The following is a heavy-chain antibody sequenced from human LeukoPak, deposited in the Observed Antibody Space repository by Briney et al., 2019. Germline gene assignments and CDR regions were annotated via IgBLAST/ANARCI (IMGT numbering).Heavy chain of an antibody. V-gene: IGHV3-9*01. J-gene: IGHJ4*02. CDR3: AKDRASTVPYYFDY. D-gene: IGHD4-17*01. CDR2: ISWNSGSI. CDR1: GFTFDDYA. Sequence: GGSLRLSCAASGFTFDDYAMHWVRQAPGKGLEGVSGISWNSGSIGYADSVKGRFTISRDNAKNSLYLQMNSLRAEDTALYYCAKDRASTVPYYFDYWGQGTLVTVSS.